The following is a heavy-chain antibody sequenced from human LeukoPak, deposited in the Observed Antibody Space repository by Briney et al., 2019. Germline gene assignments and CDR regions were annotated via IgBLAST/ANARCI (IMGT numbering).Heavy chain of an antibody. D-gene: IGHD6-19*01. CDR1: GFTFSSYA. CDR3: AKLVAGEYFQH. Sequence: GGSLRLSCAASGFTFSSYAMSWVRQAPGKGLEWVSAISGSGGSTYYADSVKGWFTISRDNSKNTLYLQMNSLRAEDTAVYYCAKLVAGEYFQHWGQGTLVTVSS. CDR2: ISGSGGST. J-gene: IGHJ1*01. V-gene: IGHV3-23*01.